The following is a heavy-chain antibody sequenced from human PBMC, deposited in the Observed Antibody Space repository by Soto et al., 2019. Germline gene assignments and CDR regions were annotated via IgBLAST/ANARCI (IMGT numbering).Heavy chain of an antibody. CDR1: EFTFSNYA. D-gene: IGHD3-22*01. CDR3: AKNPGYYYDSTGYHFDY. Sequence: PGGSLRLSCAASEFTFSNYAMSWVRQAPGKGLEWVSAISYGGGTTYYADSGKGRFTISRDNSKNTLYLQMNSLRAEDTAVYYCAKNPGYYYDSTGYHFDYWGQGTLVTVSS. V-gene: IGHV3-23*01. J-gene: IGHJ4*02. CDR2: ISYGGGTT.